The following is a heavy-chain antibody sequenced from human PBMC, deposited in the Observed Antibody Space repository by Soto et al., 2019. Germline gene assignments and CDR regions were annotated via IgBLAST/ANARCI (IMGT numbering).Heavy chain of an antibody. CDR1: GFTFSSNS. Sequence: GGSLRLSCEGSGFTFSSNSMNWVRQAPGKGLEWISSISSSGTYKHYADSLKGRFTISRDNAKNLVFLQVNSLRAEDTAVYYCARYGFEITLDGGLVISHDYWGQGTLVTVSS. V-gene: IGHV3-21*01. D-gene: IGHD3-16*02. J-gene: IGHJ4*02. CDR3: ARYGFEITLDGGLVISHDY. CDR2: ISSSGTYK.